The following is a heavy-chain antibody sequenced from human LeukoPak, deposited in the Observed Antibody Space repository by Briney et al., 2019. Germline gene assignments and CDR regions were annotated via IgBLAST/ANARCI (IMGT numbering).Heavy chain of an antibody. Sequence: GGSLRLSCAASGFTFSDHFLDWVRQAPGKWLEWVGRTRNKANSYITAYAASVKGRFTISRDDSKNSLYLQMSSLKTDDTAMYYCASIRGTFGYWGQGTLVTVSS. CDR3: ASIRGTFGY. J-gene: IGHJ4*02. CDR1: GFTFSDHF. CDR2: TRNKANSYIT. V-gene: IGHV3-72*01. D-gene: IGHD1-26*01.